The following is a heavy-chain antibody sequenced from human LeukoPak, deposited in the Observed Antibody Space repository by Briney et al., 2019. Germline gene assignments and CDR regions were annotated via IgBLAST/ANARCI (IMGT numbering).Heavy chain of an antibody. V-gene: IGHV3-21*01. CDR3: ARAPRGFSALYYYYYMDV. CDR1: GFTFSSYS. Sequence: AGGSLRLSCAASGFTFSSYSMNWVRQAPGKGLEWVSSISSSSSYIYYADSVKGRFTISRDNAKNSLYLQMNSLRAEDTAVYYCARAPRGFSALYYYYYMDVSGKGTTVTVSS. J-gene: IGHJ6*03. D-gene: IGHD2/OR15-2a*01. CDR2: ISSSSSYI.